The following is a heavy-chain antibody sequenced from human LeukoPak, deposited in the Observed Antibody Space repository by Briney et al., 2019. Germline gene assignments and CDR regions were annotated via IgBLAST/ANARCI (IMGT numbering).Heavy chain of an antibody. V-gene: IGHV4-59*01. CDR1: GGSISSYY. CDR2: IYYSGST. Sequence: SESLSLTCTVSGGSISSYYWSWIRQPPGKGLEWIGYIYYSGSTNYNPSLKSRVTISVDTSKNQFSLKLSSVTAADTAVYYCARGASRYFDWSVLFDPWGQGTLVTVSS. J-gene: IGHJ5*02. CDR3: ARGASRYFDWSVLFDP. D-gene: IGHD3-9*01.